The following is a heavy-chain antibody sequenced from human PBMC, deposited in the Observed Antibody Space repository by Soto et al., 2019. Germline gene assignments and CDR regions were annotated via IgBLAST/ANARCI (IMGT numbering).Heavy chain of an antibody. CDR2: IKQDGSEK. CDR1: GFTFSSYW. Sequence: GGSLRLSCAASGFTFSSYWMSWVRQAPGKGLEWVANIKQDGSEKYYVDSVKGRFTISRDNAKNSLYLQMNSLRAEDTAVYYCARESTLAVAAPLDYWGQGTLVTVSS. D-gene: IGHD2-15*01. CDR3: ARESTLAVAAPLDY. V-gene: IGHV3-7*01. J-gene: IGHJ4*02.